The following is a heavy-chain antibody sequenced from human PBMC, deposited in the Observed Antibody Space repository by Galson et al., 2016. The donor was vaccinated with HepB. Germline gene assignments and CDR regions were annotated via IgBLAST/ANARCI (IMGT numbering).Heavy chain of an antibody. CDR2: ISTSSSTI. J-gene: IGHJ1*01. CDR3: AVRYRRIWYLQS. Sequence: RLSCAASGXTFSTYSXDWVRQAPGKGLEWISYISTSSSTIYYADSVKGRFTISRDDATNSLYLQMNSLGAEDTAIYYCAVRYRRIWYLQSWGRGTLVSVSS. D-gene: IGHD6-13*01. CDR1: GXTFSTYS. V-gene: IGHV3-48*01.